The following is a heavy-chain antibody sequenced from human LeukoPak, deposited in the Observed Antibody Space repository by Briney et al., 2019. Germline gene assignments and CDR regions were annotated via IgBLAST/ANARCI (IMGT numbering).Heavy chain of an antibody. CDR2: ISSSSSYI. J-gene: IGHJ4*02. V-gene: IGHV3-21*01. CDR3: ARDRSLGTVWFGPKRYYYFDY. CDR1: GFTFSSYS. D-gene: IGHD3-10*01. Sequence: PGGSLRLSCAASGFTFSSYSMNWVRQAPGKGLGWVSSISSSSSYIYYADSVKGRFTISRDNAKNSLYLQMNSLRAEDTAVYYCARDRSLGTVWFGPKRYYYFDYWGQGTLVTVSS.